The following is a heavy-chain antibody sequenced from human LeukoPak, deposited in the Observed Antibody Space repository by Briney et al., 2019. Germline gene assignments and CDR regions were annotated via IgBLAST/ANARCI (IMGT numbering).Heavy chain of an antibody. Sequence: PSESLSLTCTVSGGSISSYYWSWIRQPPGKGLEWIGYIYYSGSTYYNPSLKSRVTISVDTSKNQFSLKVSSVTAADTAVYYCARVIPNKTYYYDSSGEFDYWGQGTLVTVSS. CDR2: IYYSGST. V-gene: IGHV4-30-4*01. CDR3: ARVIPNKTYYYDSSGEFDY. J-gene: IGHJ4*02. CDR1: GGSISSYY. D-gene: IGHD3-22*01.